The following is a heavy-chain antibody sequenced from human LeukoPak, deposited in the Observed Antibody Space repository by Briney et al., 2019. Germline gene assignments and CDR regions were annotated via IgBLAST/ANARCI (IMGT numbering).Heavy chain of an antibody. CDR1: GFTFSSYS. D-gene: IGHD3-22*01. Sequence: PGGSLRLSCEASGFTFSSYSMTWVRQAPGKGLEWVSVISSSGGVTHYADSVRGRFTISRDNSKNTLYLQMNSLRAEDTALYYCANYRYDSSGGRNFDYWGQGILVTVSS. J-gene: IGHJ4*02. CDR2: ISSSGGVT. V-gene: IGHV3-23*01. CDR3: ANYRYDSSGGRNFDY.